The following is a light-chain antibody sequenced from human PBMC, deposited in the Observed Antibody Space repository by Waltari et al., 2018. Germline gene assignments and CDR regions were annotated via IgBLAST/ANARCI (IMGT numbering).Light chain of an antibody. J-gene: IGKJ2*03. Sequence: DVVMTQSPDSLAVSLGERATINCTSSQSLLYSSRNKNYLAWYQQKPGQPPKLLIYWASAREAGVHDRISGSGSGTDFTLTISSLQAEDVAVYYCQQYYATPYSFGQGTKVEIK. CDR2: WAS. CDR3: QQYYATPYS. CDR1: QSLLYSSRNKNY. V-gene: IGKV4-1*01.